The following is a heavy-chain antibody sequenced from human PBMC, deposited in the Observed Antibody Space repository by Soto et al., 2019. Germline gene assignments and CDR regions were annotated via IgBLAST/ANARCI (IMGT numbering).Heavy chain of an antibody. J-gene: IGHJ5*02. CDR3: AKEIRGRTAAAVYNWFDP. CDR1: GGSLSSSSYY. V-gene: IGHV4-39*02. Sequence: PSETLSLTCTVSGGSLSSSSYYWGWIRQPPGKGLEWIGSIYYSGSTYYNPSLKSRVTISVDTSKNQFSLKLSSVTAADTAVYYCAKEIRGRTAAAVYNWFDPWGQGILVTVSS. CDR2: IYYSGST. D-gene: IGHD6-13*01.